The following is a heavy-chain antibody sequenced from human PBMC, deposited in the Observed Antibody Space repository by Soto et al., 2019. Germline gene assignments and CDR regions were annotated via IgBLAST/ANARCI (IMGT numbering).Heavy chain of an antibody. CDR3: ARGAYNWNYASDY. Sequence: AASVKVSCKASGYTFTTYYIHWVRQAPGQGLEWMGLINPIDGTTRYAQRFQGRVTMTRDTSTSTVYMELSSLRSEDTAIYYCARGAYNWNYASDYWGQGTLVTVSS. D-gene: IGHD1-7*01. V-gene: IGHV1-46*01. J-gene: IGHJ4*02. CDR2: INPIDGTT. CDR1: GYTFTTYY.